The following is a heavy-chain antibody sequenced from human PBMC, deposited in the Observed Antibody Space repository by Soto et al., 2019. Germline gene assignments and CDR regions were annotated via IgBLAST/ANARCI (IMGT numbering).Heavy chain of an antibody. CDR2: ISAYNGNT. CDR3: ARDGPTLDY. J-gene: IGHJ4*02. CDR1: GYTFTSYA. Sequence: QVQLVQSGAEVKKPGASVKVSCKASGYTFTSYAISWVRQAPGQGLEWMGWISAYNGNTNYAQKPQGRVTMTTATATGTADLGLRSLRSDDTAVYYCARDGPTLDYWGQGTLVTVSS. V-gene: IGHV1-18*01.